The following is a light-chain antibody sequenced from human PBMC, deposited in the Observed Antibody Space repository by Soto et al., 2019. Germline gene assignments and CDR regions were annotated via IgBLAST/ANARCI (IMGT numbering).Light chain of an antibody. CDR1: SRDVAVYSY. CDR3: ASYAGFYTWV. V-gene: IGLV2-11*01. CDR2: DVT. J-gene: IGLJ1*01. Sequence: QAVLTQPRSLSGSPGQPDTVSCTGTSRDVAVYSYVSWFQLHSGTAPQLLIYDVTRRPAGVPDRFSGSKSGNTAALTISGLQAEDEAEYFCASYAGFYTWVFGSGTKVTVL.